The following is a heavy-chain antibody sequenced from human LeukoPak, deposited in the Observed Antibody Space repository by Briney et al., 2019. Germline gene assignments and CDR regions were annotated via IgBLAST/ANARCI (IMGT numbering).Heavy chain of an antibody. V-gene: IGHV4-39*01. D-gene: IGHD6-19*01. Sequence: PSETLSLTCTVSGGSISSSSYYWGWIRQPPGKGLEWIGSIYHSGSAHYNPSLKSRVTISVDTSKNQFSLKVNSVTAADTAVYYCARSEYSSAWWAFDYWGQGTLVTVSS. CDR1: GGSISSSSYY. J-gene: IGHJ4*02. CDR2: IYHSGSA. CDR3: ARSEYSSAWWAFDY.